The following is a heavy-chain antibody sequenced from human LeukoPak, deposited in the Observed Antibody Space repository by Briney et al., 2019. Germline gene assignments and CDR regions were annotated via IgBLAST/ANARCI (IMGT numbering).Heavy chain of an antibody. CDR2: IYYSGST. V-gene: IGHV4-39*07. D-gene: IGHD6-13*01. Sequence: PSETLSLTCAVSGGSISSNSYYWGWIRQPPGKGLEWIGSIYYSGSTYYNPSLKSRVTISVDTSKNQFSLKLSSVTAADTAVYYCARRMRAYSSSWRLYNWFDPWGQGTLVTVSS. CDR3: ARRMRAYSSSWRLYNWFDP. J-gene: IGHJ5*02. CDR1: GGSISSNSYY.